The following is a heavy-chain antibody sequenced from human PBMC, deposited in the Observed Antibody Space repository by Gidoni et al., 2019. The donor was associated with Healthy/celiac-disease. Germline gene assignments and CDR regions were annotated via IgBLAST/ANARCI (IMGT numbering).Heavy chain of an antibody. CDR3: AKDGTFWSGYYTGIYYYYGMDV. CDR2: ISYDGSNK. D-gene: IGHD3-3*01. CDR1: GFTFSSYG. J-gene: IGHJ6*02. V-gene: IGHV3-30*18. Sequence: QVQLVESGGGVVQPGRSLRLSCAASGFTFSSYGMHWVRQAPGKGLGWVAVISYDGSNKYYADSVKGRFTISRDNSKNTLYLQMNSLRAEDTAVYYCAKDGTFWSGYYTGIYYYYGMDVWGQGTTVTVSS.